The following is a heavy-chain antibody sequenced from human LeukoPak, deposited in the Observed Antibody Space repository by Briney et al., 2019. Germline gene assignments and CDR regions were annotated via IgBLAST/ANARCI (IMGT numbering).Heavy chain of an antibody. V-gene: IGHV4-34*01. J-gene: IGHJ6*02. CDR2: INHSGST. D-gene: IGHD1-26*01. CDR1: GGSFSGYY. CDR3: ARGRPLGGATYYYYYGMDV. Sequence: SETLSLTCAVYGGSFSGYYWSLIRQPPGKGLEWIGEINHSGSTNYNPSLKSRVTISVDTSKNQFSLKLTSVTAADTAVYYCARGRPLGGATYYYYYGMDVRGQGTTVTVSS.